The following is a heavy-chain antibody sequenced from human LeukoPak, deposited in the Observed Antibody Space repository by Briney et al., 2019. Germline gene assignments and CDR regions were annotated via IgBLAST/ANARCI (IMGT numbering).Heavy chain of an antibody. Sequence: QAGGSLRLSCAASGFTFSSYGMHWVRQAPGNGLEWVAVIWFDGSYKYYADSVKGRFTISRDNSKNTLYLQMSSLRAEDTALYSCARDPSGGSYYYGMDVWGQGTTVTVSS. J-gene: IGHJ6*02. CDR3: ARDPSGGSYYYGMDV. D-gene: IGHD2-15*01. CDR1: GFTFSSYG. CDR2: IWFDGSYK. V-gene: IGHV3-33*01.